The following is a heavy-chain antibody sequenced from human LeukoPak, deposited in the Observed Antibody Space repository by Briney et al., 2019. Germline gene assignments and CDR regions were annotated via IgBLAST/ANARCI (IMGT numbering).Heavy chain of an antibody. CDR1: GYTFTGYY. V-gene: IGHV1-2*02. D-gene: IGHD1-26*01. CDR2: INPNSGGT. Sequence: ASVKVSCKASGYTFTGYYMRWVRQAPGQGLEWMGWINPNSGGTNYAQKFQGRVTMTRDTSISTAYMELSRLRSDDTAVYYCARDQPHGWSFIDYWGQGTLVTVSS. J-gene: IGHJ4*02. CDR3: ARDQPHGWSFIDY.